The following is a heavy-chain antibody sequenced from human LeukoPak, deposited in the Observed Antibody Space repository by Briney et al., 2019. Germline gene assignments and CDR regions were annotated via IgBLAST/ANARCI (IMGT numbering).Heavy chain of an antibody. CDR2: INGDGSST. CDR1: GFTFSSYW. Sequence: HPGGSLRLSCAASGFTFSSYWMHWVRQAPGKGLVWVSRINGDGSSTTYADSVKGRFTISRDNAKNTLYLRMNGLRAEDTAVYYCARDLVVTSAYWGQGTLVTVSS. V-gene: IGHV3-74*01. CDR3: ARDLVVTSAY. J-gene: IGHJ4*02. D-gene: IGHD2-2*01.